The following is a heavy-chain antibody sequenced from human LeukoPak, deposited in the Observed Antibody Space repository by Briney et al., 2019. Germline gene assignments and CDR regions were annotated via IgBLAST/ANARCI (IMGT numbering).Heavy chain of an antibody. V-gene: IGHV3-23*01. Sequence: GGTLRLSCAASGFTFSSYAMTWIRQAPGKGLEWVSSISGSGGSTDYADSVKGRFTISRDNSRNMVFLQMNSLRADDTAVYYCAKDLVVGALDYWGQGTLVPVSS. CDR2: ISGSGGST. J-gene: IGHJ4*02. CDR1: GFTFSSYA. D-gene: IGHD1-26*01. CDR3: AKDLVVGALDY.